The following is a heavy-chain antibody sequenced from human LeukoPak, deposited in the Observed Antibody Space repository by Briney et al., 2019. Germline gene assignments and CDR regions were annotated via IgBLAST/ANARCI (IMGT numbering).Heavy chain of an antibody. CDR1: GGSISSSSYY. CDR2: IYYSGSI. D-gene: IGHD2-2*01. Sequence: PSETLFLTCTVSGGSISSSSYYWGWIRQPPGKGLEWIGSIYYSGSIYYNPSLKSRVTISVDTSKNQFSLKLSSVTAADTAVYYCASELGYCSSTSCSYWGQGTLVTVSS. CDR3: ASELGYCSSTSCSY. J-gene: IGHJ4*02. V-gene: IGHV4-39*01.